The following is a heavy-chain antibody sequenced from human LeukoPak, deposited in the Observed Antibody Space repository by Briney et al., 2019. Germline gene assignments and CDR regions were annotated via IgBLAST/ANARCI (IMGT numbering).Heavy chain of an antibody. CDR1: GYSFTSYW. V-gene: IGHV5-51*01. J-gene: IGHJ3*02. Sequence: KVSCKGSGYSFTSYWISWVRQMPGKGLEWMGIIYPGDSDTRYSPSFQGQVTISADKSISTAYLQWSSLKASDTAMYYCARTLAVAGTIDIWGQGTMVTVSS. CDR3: ARTLAVAGTIDI. CDR2: IYPGDSDT. D-gene: IGHD6-19*01.